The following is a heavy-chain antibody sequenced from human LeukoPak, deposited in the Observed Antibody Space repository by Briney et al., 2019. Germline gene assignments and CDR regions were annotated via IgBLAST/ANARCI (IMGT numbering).Heavy chain of an antibody. CDR3: AGVGATIPFDY. J-gene: IGHJ4*02. CDR2: ISYDGSNK. V-gene: IGHV3-30*03. D-gene: IGHD1-26*01. Sequence: GGSLRPSCEASGLTFSSYGMHWVRQAPGKGLEWVAVISYDGSNKYYADSVKGRFTISRDNSKNTLYLQMNSLRAEDTAVYYCAGVGATIPFDYWGQGTLVTVSS. CDR1: GLTFSSYG.